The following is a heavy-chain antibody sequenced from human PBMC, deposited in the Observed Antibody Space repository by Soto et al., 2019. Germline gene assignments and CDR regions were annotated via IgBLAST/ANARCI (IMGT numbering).Heavy chain of an antibody. J-gene: IGHJ6*02. D-gene: IGHD5-12*01. CDR3: ARLRVGRDGYNFDYYYGMDV. Sequence: ASVKVSCKASGGTFSSYAISWVRQAPGQGLEWMGGIIPIFGTANYAQKFQGRVTITADESTSTAYMELSSLRSEDTAVYYCARLRVGRDGYNFDYYYGMDVWGQGTTVTVSS. V-gene: IGHV1-69*13. CDR1: GGTFSSYA. CDR2: IIPIFGTA.